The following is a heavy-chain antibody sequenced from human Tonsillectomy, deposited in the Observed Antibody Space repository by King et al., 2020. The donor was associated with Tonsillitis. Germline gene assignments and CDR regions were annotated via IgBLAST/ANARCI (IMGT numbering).Heavy chain of an antibody. V-gene: IGHV3-48*03. CDR3: AGEGIDYYDSSGYYRVDAFDI. Sequence: QLVQSGGGLVQPGGSLRLSCAASGFTFSSYEMNWGRQAPGKGLEWVSYISSSGSTIYYADSVKGRFTISRDNAKNSMYLQRNSLRAEDTAVYYWAGEGIDYYDSSGYYRVDAFDIWGQGTMVTVSS. J-gene: IGHJ3*02. CDR1: GFTFSSYE. CDR2: ISSSGSTI. D-gene: IGHD3-22*01.